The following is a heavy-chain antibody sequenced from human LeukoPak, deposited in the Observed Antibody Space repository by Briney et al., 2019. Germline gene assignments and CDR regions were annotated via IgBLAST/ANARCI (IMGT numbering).Heavy chain of an antibody. CDR2: IYYSGST. V-gene: IGHV4-31*03. J-gene: IGHJ5*02. D-gene: IGHD3-10*01. CDR3: AREVRGVPPLDP. Sequence: SETLSLTCTVSGGCISSGGYYWSWIRQHPGKGLEWIGYIYYSGSTYYNPSLKSRVTISVDTSKNQFSLKLSAVTAADTAVYYCAREVRGVPPLDPWGQGTLVTVSS. CDR1: GGCISSGGYY.